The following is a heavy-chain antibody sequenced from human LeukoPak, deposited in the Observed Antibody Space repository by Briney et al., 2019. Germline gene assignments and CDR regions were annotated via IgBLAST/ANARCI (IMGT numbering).Heavy chain of an antibody. V-gene: IGHV3-48*03. Sequence: GSLRLSCAASGFTFSSYEMNWVRQAPGKGLEWVSYSSSSGSTIYYADSVKGRFTISRDNAKNSLYLQMNSLRAEDTAVYYCAELGITMIGGVWGKGTTVTISS. CDR3: AELGITMIGGV. D-gene: IGHD3-10*02. J-gene: IGHJ6*04. CDR1: GFTFSSYE. CDR2: SSSSGSTI.